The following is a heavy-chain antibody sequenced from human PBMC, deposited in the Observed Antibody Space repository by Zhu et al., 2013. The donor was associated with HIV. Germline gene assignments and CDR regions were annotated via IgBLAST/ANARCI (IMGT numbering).Heavy chain of an antibody. CDR3: AGAAVERILYPXDI. Sequence: QVQLVQSGSEVKKPGASVKVSCKASRYTFTAYYMHWVRQAPGQGLEWMGWINPNTGGTNRAQKFQGRVTMTRDTSISTAYMELSSLRSDDTAVYYCAGAAVERILYPXDIWGQGTMVTVSS. CDR2: INPNTGGT. J-gene: IGHJ3*02. CDR1: RYTFTAYY. D-gene: IGHD3-3*01. V-gene: IGHV1-2*02.